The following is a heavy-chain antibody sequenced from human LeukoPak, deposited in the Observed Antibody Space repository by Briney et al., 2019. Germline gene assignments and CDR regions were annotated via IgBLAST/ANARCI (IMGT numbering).Heavy chain of an antibody. V-gene: IGHV4-4*07. Sequence: SETLSLTCTVSGGSISDYYWSWVRQPAGKGLEWIGRIHISGTTYYNPSLKSRFTMSIDTSKNQFSLKLSSVTAADTAVYYCATYSITGAWAEYFLHWGQGTLVTVFS. CDR3: ATYSITGAWAEYFLH. D-gene: IGHD2/OR15-2a*01. CDR2: IHISGTT. J-gene: IGHJ1*01. CDR1: GGSISDYY.